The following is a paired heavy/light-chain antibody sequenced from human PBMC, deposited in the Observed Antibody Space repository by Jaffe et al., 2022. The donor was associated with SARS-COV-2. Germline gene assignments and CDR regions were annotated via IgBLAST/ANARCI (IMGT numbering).Heavy chain of an antibody. D-gene: IGHD1-1*01. CDR3: GRVDPGRRTGDYSYKCMDV. CDR2: IRKKANSYTT. V-gene: IGHV3-72*01. J-gene: IGHJ6*02. CDR1: GFTFSDHY. Sequence: EVQLVESGGGLVQPGGSLRLSCAASGFTFSDHYMDWVRQAPGKGLEWVGRIRKKANSYTTEYAASVKGRFTISRDDSQSSLYLQMNGLKTEDTAVYHCGRVDPGRRTGDYSYKCMDVWGQGTTVTVSS.
Light chain of an antibody. CDR2: AAS. CDR3: QHLYPYPLT. CDR1: QGISSY. J-gene: IGKJ4*01. Sequence: DIQLTQSPSFLSASVGDRVTITCRASQGISSYLAWYQQKPGKAPKLLIYAASTLQSGVPSRFSGSGSGTEFTLTISRLQPEDFATYFCQHLYPYPLTFGGGTKVEIK. V-gene: IGKV1-9*01.